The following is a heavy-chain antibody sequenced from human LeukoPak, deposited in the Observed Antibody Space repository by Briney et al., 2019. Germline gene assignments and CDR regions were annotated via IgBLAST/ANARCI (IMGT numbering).Heavy chain of an antibody. Sequence: SETLSLTCTVSGGSISSGGYYWSWIRQHPGKGLEWIVYIYYSGSTYYNPSLKSRITITVNTSKNQFSLKLSSVTAADTAVYYCARELIWFGEFSGYGMDVWGKGTPVTVSS. CDR2: IYYSGST. D-gene: IGHD3-10*01. CDR1: GGSISSGGYY. CDR3: ARELIWFGEFSGYGMDV. V-gene: IGHV4-31*03. J-gene: IGHJ6*04.